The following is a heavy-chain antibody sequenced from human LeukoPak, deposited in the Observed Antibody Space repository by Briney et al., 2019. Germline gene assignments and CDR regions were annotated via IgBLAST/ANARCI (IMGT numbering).Heavy chain of an antibody. V-gene: IGHV1-18*01. Sequence: VASVKVSCKASGYTFTSYGISWVRQAPGQGLEWMGWISAYNGNTNYAQKLQGRVTMTTDTSTSTAYMELRSLRSDDTAVYYCARDEDWPGYRYYFDYWGQGTLVTVSS. J-gene: IGHJ4*02. CDR3: ARDEDWPGYRYYFDY. D-gene: IGHD3-16*02. CDR2: ISAYNGNT. CDR1: GYTFTSYG.